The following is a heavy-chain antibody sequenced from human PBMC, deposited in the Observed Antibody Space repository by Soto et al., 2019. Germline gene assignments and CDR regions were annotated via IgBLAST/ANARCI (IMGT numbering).Heavy chain of an antibody. CDR1: GFTFSSYG. D-gene: IGHD6-19*01. V-gene: IGHV3-33*01. Sequence: PGVSLRLSCAASGFTFSSYGMHWVCQAPGKGLEWVAVIWYDGSNKYYADSVKGRFTISRDNAKNTLYLQMNSLRAEDTAVYYCARDFVSGWYGFHYYYGIDVWGQGTTVTGSS. CDR3: ARDFVSGWYGFHYYYGIDV. J-gene: IGHJ6*02. CDR2: IWYDGSNK.